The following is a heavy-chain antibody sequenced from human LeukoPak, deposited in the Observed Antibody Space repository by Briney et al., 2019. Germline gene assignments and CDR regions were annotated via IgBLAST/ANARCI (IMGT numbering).Heavy chain of an antibody. CDR3: ARSSPVGATFYFDY. V-gene: IGHV4-61*02. Sequence: SQTLSHTCTVSGGSISSGSYYWSWIRQPAGKGLEWIGRIYTSGSTNYNPSLKSRVTISVDTSKNQFSPKLSSVTAADTAVYYCARSSPVGATFYFDYWGQGTLVTVSS. J-gene: IGHJ4*02. D-gene: IGHD1-26*01. CDR2: IYTSGST. CDR1: GGSISSGSYY.